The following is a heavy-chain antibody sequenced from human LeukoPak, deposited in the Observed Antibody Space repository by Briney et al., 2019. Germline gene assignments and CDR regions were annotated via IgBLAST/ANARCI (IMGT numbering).Heavy chain of an antibody. V-gene: IGHV5-51*01. J-gene: IGHJ4*02. CDR2: IYPGGSNG. CDR3: ARHFHRACFGF. Sequence: GESLRISCKCSGFDFTAYGIAWVRQMPGKGLEWMGNIYPGGSNGRYSPSFQGQVTMPADKSITTVYLQWSSLKASDTAMYYCARHFHRACFGFWGQGSLVTVSS. CDR1: GFDFTAYG.